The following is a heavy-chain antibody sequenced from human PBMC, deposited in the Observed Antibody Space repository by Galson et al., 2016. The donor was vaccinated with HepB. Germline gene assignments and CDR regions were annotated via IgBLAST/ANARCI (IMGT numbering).Heavy chain of an antibody. D-gene: IGHD3-10*01. V-gene: IGHV3-43*01. J-gene: IGHJ6*02. CDR3: GKDWGSLWESSGKGMDV. CDR2: ISWDGRSP. CDR1: GFTFDDYT. Sequence: SLRLSCAASGFTFDDYTMHWVRQAPGKGLEWLALISWDGRSPDYADSVRGRFTISRDNRQNILYLQMNSLTTEDTALYYCGKDWGSLWESSGKGMDVWGQGTTVSVPS.